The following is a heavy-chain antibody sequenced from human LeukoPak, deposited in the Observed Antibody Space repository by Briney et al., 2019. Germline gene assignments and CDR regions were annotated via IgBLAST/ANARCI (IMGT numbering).Heavy chain of an antibody. V-gene: IGHV5-51*01. D-gene: IGHD1-26*01. CDR3: VTAVGATTPGFDP. CDR2: IYPGDSDT. CDR1: GYSFTSYW. J-gene: IGHJ5*02. Sequence: GESLKISCKGSGYSFTSYWIGWVRQMPGKGLEWMGIIYPGDSDTRYSPSFQGQVTISADKSISTAYLQWSSLKASDTAMYYCVTAVGATTPGFDPWGQGTLVTVSS.